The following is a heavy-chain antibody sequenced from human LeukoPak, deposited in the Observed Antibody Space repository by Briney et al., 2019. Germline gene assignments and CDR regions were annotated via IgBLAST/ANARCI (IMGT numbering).Heavy chain of an antibody. V-gene: IGHV4-59*01. Sequence: SETLSLTCTVSGGSISSYYWSCIRQPPGKGLEWIGYIYYSGSTNYNPSLKSRVTISVDTSKNQFSLQLSSVTAADTAVYYCARDRGRGYSYGYYFDYWGQGTLVTVSS. CDR2: IYYSGST. J-gene: IGHJ4*02. CDR1: GGSISSYY. D-gene: IGHD5-18*01. CDR3: ARDRGRGYSYGYYFDY.